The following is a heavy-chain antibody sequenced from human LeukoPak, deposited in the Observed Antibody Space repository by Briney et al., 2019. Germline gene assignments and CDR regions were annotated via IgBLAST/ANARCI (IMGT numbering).Heavy chain of an antibody. CDR1: GGSISSGGYY. CDR3: AREGSYYEFDY. CDR2: IYYSGST. J-gene: IGHJ4*02. Sequence: SETLSLTCTVSGGSISSGGYYWSWIRQHPGKGLEWIGYIYYSGSTNYNPSLKSRVTISVDTSKNQFSLKLSSVTAADTAVYYCAREGSYYEFDYWGQGTLVTVSS. V-gene: IGHV4-61*08. D-gene: IGHD1-26*01.